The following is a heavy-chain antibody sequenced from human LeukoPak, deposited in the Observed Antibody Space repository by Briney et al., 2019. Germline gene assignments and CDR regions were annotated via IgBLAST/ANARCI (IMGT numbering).Heavy chain of an antibody. D-gene: IGHD3-22*01. Sequence: PSETLSLTCDVFGGSFTDYFWTWIRQSPGRGLEWFEEINDYTGNTNYNPSLNSRVSISLEKSKNQFSLELRSVTAADTAVYYCARGRIAKIVVVHSFHYGMDVWGQGTTVTVSS. V-gene: IGHV4-34*01. CDR3: ARGRIAKIVVVHSFHYGMDV. CDR2: INDYTGNT. CDR1: GGSFTDYF. J-gene: IGHJ6*02.